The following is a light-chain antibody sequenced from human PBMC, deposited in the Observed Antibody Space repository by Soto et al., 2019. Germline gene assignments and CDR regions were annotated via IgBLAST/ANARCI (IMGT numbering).Light chain of an antibody. Sequence: IQMTQSPSSVSASVGDRVTITCRASQDISSWLAWYQQKPGKAPKLLIFGASILQGGVPARFSGSGSGADFTLTISKLQTEDFATYDCQQANSFTITFGQGTRLEI. CDR3: QQANSFTIT. V-gene: IGKV1-12*01. CDR1: QDISSW. CDR2: GAS. J-gene: IGKJ5*01.